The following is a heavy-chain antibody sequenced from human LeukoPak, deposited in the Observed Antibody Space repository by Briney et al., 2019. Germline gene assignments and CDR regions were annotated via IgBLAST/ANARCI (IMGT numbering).Heavy chain of an antibody. D-gene: IGHD6-13*01. J-gene: IGHJ6*02. CDR1: GFTFSSYA. Sequence: PGRSLRLSCAASGFTFSSYAMHWARQAPGKGLEYVSAISSDGGSTYYANSVKGRFTISRDNSKNTLYLQMGSLRVEDMAVYYCARPLIAAPGTPYYYYCMDVWGQGTTVTVSS. CDR3: ARPLIAAPGTPYYYYCMDV. V-gene: IGHV3-64*01. CDR2: ISSDGGST.